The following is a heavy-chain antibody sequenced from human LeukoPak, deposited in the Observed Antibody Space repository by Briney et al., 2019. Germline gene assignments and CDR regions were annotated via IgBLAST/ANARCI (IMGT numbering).Heavy chain of an antibody. CDR3: ASGPVTTTY. CDR2: INHSGST. CDR1: GGSFSGYY. D-gene: IGHD4-17*01. V-gene: IGHV4-34*01. Sequence: SETLSLTCAVYGGSFSGYYWSWIRQPPGKGLEWIGEINHSGSTNYNPSLKSRVTISVDTSENQFSLKLSSVTAADTAVYYCASGPVTTTYWGQGTLVTVSS. J-gene: IGHJ4*02.